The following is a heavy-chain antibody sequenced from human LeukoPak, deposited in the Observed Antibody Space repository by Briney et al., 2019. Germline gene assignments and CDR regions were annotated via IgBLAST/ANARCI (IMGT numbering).Heavy chain of an antibody. Sequence: GASVKVSCKASGYSFTGYYIHWVRQAPGQGLEWMGWINPNSGGTTYAQQFQGRDTMTRDTSISTVYMEQTRLGSDDTAVYYCARDSGSSSWEFDYWGQGTLVTVSS. V-gene: IGHV1-2*02. D-gene: IGHD6-13*01. CDR1: GYSFTGYY. J-gene: IGHJ4*02. CDR2: INPNSGGT. CDR3: ARDSGSSSWEFDY.